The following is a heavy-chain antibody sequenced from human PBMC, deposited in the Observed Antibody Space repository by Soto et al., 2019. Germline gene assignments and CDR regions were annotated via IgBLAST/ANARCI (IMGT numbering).Heavy chain of an antibody. CDR1: GYTFTSYA. CDR2: INAGNGNT. J-gene: IGHJ4*02. V-gene: IGHV1-3*01. Sequence: QVQLVQSGAEVKKPGASVKVSCKASGYTFTSYAMHWVRQAPGQRLEWMGWINAGNGNTKYSQKFQGRVTITRDTSASTAYMELSSLRSEDTAVYYCAREPTIGSLLWFGELVYWGQGTLVTVSS. CDR3: AREPTIGSLLWFGELVY. D-gene: IGHD3-10*01.